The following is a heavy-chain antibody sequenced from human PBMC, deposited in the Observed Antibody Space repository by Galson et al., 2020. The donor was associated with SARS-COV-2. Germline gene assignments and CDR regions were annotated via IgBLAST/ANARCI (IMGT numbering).Heavy chain of an antibody. D-gene: IGHD6-19*01. J-gene: IGHJ4*02. CDR3: AKDLYSSGAGVDD. V-gene: IGHV3-23*01. Sequence: GESLKISCAASGFTFSSYAMSWVRPAPGKGLGWVSAISCRGGRPYYADPVKGRFTIPRDNSKNTLYLQMNSLRAEDTDVYDCAKDLYSSGAGVDDWGQGTLVTVSS. CDR2: ISCRGGRP. CDR1: GFTFSSYA.